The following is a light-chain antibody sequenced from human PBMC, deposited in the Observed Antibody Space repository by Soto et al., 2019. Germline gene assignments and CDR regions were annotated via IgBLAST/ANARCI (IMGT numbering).Light chain of an antibody. Sequence: EVVMTQSPATLSVSPGERATLSCRASETVATNLAWYQQKPGQAPRLLISGASTRAAGISDRFRGSGSGTEFTLTISSLRSEDSAIYYCQQYFEWPPMTFVQGPKVEI. CDR3: QQYFEWPPMT. CDR1: ETVATN. CDR2: GAS. J-gene: IGKJ1*01. V-gene: IGKV3-15*01.